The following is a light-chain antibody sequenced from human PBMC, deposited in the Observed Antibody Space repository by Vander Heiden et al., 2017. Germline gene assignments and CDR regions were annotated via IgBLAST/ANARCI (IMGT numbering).Light chain of an antibody. CDR2: CNN. CDR1: SSNIGSNA. Sequence: QSALTQPPSASGTPGQRVTISCSGSSSNIGSNAVNWYQQLPGTAPKLLIYCNNQRPSGVPDRFSGSKSGTSASLAISGLQSEDEADYYCATWDDSLNGRGVFGGGTKLTVL. V-gene: IGLV1-44*01. CDR3: ATWDDSLNGRGV. J-gene: IGLJ3*02.